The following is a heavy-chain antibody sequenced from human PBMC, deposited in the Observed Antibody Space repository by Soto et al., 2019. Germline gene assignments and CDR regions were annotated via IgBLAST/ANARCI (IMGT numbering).Heavy chain of an antibody. CDR2: IYWDDVQ. CDR3: AYSPCSGGTCYLFDY. J-gene: IGHJ4*02. CDR1: GFSLSTSGVG. D-gene: IGHD2-15*01. V-gene: IGHV2-5*02. Sequence: QITLRESGPTLVKPTQTLTLTCTIPGFSLSTSGVGVGWIRQPPGKSLEWLALIYWDDVQRYSPSLKTRLTITKDTSRSQVVLTMTNMDPVDTATYYCAYSPCSGGTCYLFDYWGQGTLVTVSS.